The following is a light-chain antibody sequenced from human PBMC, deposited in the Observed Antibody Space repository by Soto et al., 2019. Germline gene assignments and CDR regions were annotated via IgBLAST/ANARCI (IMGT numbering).Light chain of an antibody. CDR3: QQYNTYPWT. V-gene: IGKV1-5*03. Sequence: DIQMTQSPSTLSASVGDRFTITCLASQIISSWLAWYQQKPGKAPSLLIYNASSLESGVPSRFSGSGSGTEFTLTISSLEPEDFASYYCQQYNTYPWTFGQGTKVDIK. J-gene: IGKJ1*01. CDR2: NAS. CDR1: QIISSW.